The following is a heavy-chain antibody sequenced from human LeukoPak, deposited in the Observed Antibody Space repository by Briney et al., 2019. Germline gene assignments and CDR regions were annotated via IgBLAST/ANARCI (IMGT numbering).Heavy chain of an antibody. CDR3: ARRGKGYCSSTSCYTRSWFDP. D-gene: IGHD2-2*02. V-gene: IGHV1-18*01. CDR2: ISAYIGNT. Sequence: ASVKVSCKASGYTFTSYGISWVRQAPGQGLEWMGWISAYIGNTNYAQKLQGRVTMTTDTSTSTAYMELRSLRSDDTAVYYCARRGKGYCSSTSCYTRSWFDPWGQGTLVTVSS. J-gene: IGHJ5*02. CDR1: GYTFTSYG.